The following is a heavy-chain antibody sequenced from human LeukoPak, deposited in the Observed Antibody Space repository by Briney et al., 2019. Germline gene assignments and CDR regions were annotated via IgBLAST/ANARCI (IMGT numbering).Heavy chain of an antibody. CDR1: GGSFSGYY. CDR2: INHSGST. D-gene: IGHD2-15*01. V-gene: IGHV4-34*01. Sequence: SETLSLTCAVYGGSFSGYYWSWIRQPPGKGLEWIGEINHSGSTNYNPSLKSRVTISVDTSKNRLSLKLSSVTAADTAVYYCASYCSGGSCYAAFDIWGQGTMVTVSS. J-gene: IGHJ3*02. CDR3: ASYCSGGSCYAAFDI.